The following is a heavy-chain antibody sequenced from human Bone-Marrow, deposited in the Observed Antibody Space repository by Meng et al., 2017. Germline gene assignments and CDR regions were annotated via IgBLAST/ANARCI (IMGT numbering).Heavy chain of an antibody. Sequence: VQLQESGPGLVKPSQTLSLTCTVSGGSISSGGYYWNWIRQPPGKGLEWIGYIYYNGSTYYSPSLKSRVTVSVDTSRNQFSLKLGSMTAADTAVYYCARHNYGDYGWFDPWGQGTLVTVSS. CDR3: ARHNYGDYGWFDP. J-gene: IGHJ5*02. V-gene: IGHV4-30-4*08. D-gene: IGHD4-17*01. CDR2: IYYNGST. CDR1: GGSISSGGYY.